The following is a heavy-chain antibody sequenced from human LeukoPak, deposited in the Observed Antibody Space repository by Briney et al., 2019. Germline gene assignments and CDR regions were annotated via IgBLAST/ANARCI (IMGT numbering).Heavy chain of an antibody. CDR2: ISGSGGST. D-gene: IGHD4-17*01. Sequence: GGSLRLSCVASGFTFSSYGMHWVRQAPGKGLEWVSAISGSGGSTYYADSVKGRFTLSRDNAKNSLYLQMNSLRDEDTAVYYCARGDYGDRDLDYWGQGTLVTVSS. CDR1: GFTFSSYG. J-gene: IGHJ4*02. CDR3: ARGDYGDRDLDY. V-gene: IGHV3-23*01.